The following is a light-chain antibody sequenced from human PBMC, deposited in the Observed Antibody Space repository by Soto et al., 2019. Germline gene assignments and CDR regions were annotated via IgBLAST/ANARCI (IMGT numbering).Light chain of an antibody. V-gene: IGKV1-27*01. CDR3: PKYDSAPWT. Sequence: EIQMTQSPSSLSASVGDRVTITCRASQSISNYLAWYQQKPGKVPKLLIYGASTLQSGVPSQLSGSRSWTDFTPIISSLKPAVVASYYWPKYDSAPWTFGQGNNVEIK. J-gene: IGKJ1*01. CDR1: QSISNY. CDR2: GAS.